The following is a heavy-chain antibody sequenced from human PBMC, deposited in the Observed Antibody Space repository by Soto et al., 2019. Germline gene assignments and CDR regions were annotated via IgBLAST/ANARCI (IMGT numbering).Heavy chain of an antibody. J-gene: IGHJ4*02. Sequence: EVHLLGSGGDLVKPGGSLRLSCEVSGFTFNNFAMSWVRQSPGKGLEWVSTISSDGDLRHYAESVKGRFTISRDNSKSSPFLQMNSLRAEDTPLYFSAKVRQRFLDILTGATNFDSWGQGTLVTVSS. CDR2: ISSDGDLR. D-gene: IGHD3-9*01. V-gene: IGHV3-23*01. CDR1: GFTFNNFA. CDR3: AKVRQRFLDILTGATNFDS.